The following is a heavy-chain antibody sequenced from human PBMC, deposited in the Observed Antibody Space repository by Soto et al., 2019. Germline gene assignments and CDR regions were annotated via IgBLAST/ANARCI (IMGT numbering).Heavy chain of an antibody. CDR2: IYSGGSA. V-gene: IGHV3-66*04. CDR1: GFTVSSNY. D-gene: IGHD5-18*01. Sequence: EVQLVESGGGLVQPGGSLRLSCAASGFTVSSNYMSWVRQAPGRGLEWVSVIYSGGSAYYADSVKGRFTISRDNSKYTLYLQINSLRAEDTAVYYCARHGYSYGGGYFDYWGQGTLVTVSS. J-gene: IGHJ4*02. CDR3: ARHGYSYGGGYFDY.